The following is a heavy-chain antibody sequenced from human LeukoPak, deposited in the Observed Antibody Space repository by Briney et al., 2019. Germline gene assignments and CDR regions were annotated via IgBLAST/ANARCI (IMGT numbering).Heavy chain of an antibody. CDR3: AKDLNAAYCGGDCYSHFDY. CDR2: ISYDGSNK. V-gene: IGHV3-30*18. D-gene: IGHD2-21*02. Sequence: PGGSLRLSCAASGFTFSSYSMHWVRQAPGKGLEWVAVISYDGSNKYYADSVKGRFTISRDNSKNTLYLQMNSLRAEDTAVYYCAKDLNAAYCGGDCYSHFDYWGQGTLVTVSS. J-gene: IGHJ4*02. CDR1: GFTFSSYS.